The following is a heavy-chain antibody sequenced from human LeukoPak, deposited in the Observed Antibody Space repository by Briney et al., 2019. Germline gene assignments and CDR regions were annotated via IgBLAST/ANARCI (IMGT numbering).Heavy chain of an antibody. Sequence: ASVKVSCKVSGYTLTELSMHGVRQAPGKALEWMGGFDHEDGETIYGQKFQGRVTMTEDTSTDTAYMEMSSLRAEDTAVYYCGRDLYEAVAGTEGWFDRWGQGTLVTVSS. D-gene: IGHD6-19*01. CDR2: FDHEDGET. V-gene: IGHV1-24*01. J-gene: IGHJ5*02. CDR3: GRDLYEAVAGTEGWFDR. CDR1: GYTLTELS.